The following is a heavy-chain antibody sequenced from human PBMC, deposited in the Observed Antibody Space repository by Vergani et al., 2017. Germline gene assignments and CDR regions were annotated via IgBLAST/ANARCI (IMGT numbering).Heavy chain of an antibody. D-gene: IGHD2-8*01. CDR2: ISYDRSNK. J-gene: IGHJ1*01. CDR1: GFTFSSYA. CDR3: ARDLVVYATRGEYFQH. V-gene: IGHV3-30*04. Sequence: VQLLESGGGLVQPGGSLRLSCAASGFTFSSYAMHWVRQAPGKGLEWVAVISYDRSNKYYADSVKGRFTISRDNSKNTLYLQMNSLRAEDTAVYYCARDLVVYATRGEYFQHWGQGTLVTVSS.